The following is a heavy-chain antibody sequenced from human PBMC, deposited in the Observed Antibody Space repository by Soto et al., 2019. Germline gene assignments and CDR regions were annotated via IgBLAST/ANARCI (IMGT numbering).Heavy chain of an antibody. CDR1: GFTFSSYA. D-gene: IGHD1-26*01. V-gene: IGHV3-30-3*01. CDR3: ASYRGVDY. CDR2: ISYDGSNK. J-gene: IGHJ4*02. Sequence: QVQLVESGGGVVQPGRSLRLSCAASGFTFSSYAMHWVRQAPGKGLEWVAVISYDGSNKYYADSVKGRFTISRDNSKNTLYLQMNSLRAEDTAVYYGASYRGVDYWGQGTLVTVSS.